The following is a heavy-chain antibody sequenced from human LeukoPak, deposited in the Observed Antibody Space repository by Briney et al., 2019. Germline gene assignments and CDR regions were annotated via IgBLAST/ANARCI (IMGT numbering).Heavy chain of an antibody. Sequence: PGGSLRLSCVASGFTFSRIGMHWVRQAPGKGLEWVAFIRSGGSNAYYPDSVKGRFTISRDNPKNTLYLQMNSLRAEDTAVYYCAKDSNGWTYYFDFWGRGTLVSVSS. CDR1: GFTFSRIG. CDR2: IRSGGSNA. D-gene: IGHD6-19*01. J-gene: IGHJ4*02. V-gene: IGHV3-30*02. CDR3: AKDSNGWTYYFDF.